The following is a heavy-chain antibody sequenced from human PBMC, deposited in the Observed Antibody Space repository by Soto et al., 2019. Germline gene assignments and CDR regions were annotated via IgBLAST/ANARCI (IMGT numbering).Heavy chain of an antibody. V-gene: IGHV4-39*01. Sequence: QLHLQESRPGLVTASETLSLTCSVSGDSFNSDNYFWGWIRQHQGKGLEWIGSIYYRGNTYNNPSLKTGVTISLEKSNSQFSLQLNSVTAADSAVDFCARLEGLATIAYYFDYWGQGTLVTVSS. D-gene: IGHD3-9*01. J-gene: IGHJ4*02. CDR1: GDSFNSDNYF. CDR2: IYYRGNT. CDR3: ARLEGLATIAYYFDY.